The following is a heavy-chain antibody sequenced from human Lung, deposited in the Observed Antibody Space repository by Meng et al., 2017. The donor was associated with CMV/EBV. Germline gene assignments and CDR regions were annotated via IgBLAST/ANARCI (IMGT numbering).Heavy chain of an antibody. J-gene: IGHJ4*02. CDR2: IYNDGSRT. D-gene: IGHD3/OR15-3a*01. Sequence: SSAASGYTFTSYGMSWVRQAPGKGLEWVSLIYNDGSRTYYADSVKGRFTISRDNSKNTVSLQMNNLRVEDSAVYYCVKGAAGLVPWGQGTLVTVSS. V-gene: IGHV3-23*03. CDR3: VKGAAGLVP. CDR1: GYTFTSYG.